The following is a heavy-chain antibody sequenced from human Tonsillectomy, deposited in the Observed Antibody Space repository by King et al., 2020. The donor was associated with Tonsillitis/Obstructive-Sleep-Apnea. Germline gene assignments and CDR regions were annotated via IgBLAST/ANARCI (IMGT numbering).Heavy chain of an antibody. J-gene: IGHJ4*02. CDR2: ISYVGSNK. Sequence: GQLVQSGGGVVQPGRSLRLSCAASGFTFSSYAMHWVRQAPGKGLEWVAAISYVGSNKYYADSVKGRFTISRDNSKNTLYLQMNSLRAEDTAVYYCAAGPGYSSGWFFDYWGQGTLVTVSS. D-gene: IGHD6-19*01. V-gene: IGHV3-30*01. CDR1: GFTFSSYA. CDR3: AAGPGYSSGWFFDY.